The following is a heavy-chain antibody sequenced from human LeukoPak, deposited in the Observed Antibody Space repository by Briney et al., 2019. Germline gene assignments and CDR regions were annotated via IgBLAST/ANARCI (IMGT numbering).Heavy chain of an antibody. V-gene: IGHV1-2*02. CDR2: INPNSGGT. D-gene: IGHD2-8*01. CDR3: ARENCTNGVCYTYYYYYGMDV. Sequence: ASVKVSCKASGYTFTGYYMHWVRQAPGQGLEWMGWINPNSGGTNYAQKFQGRVTMTRDTSISTAYMELSRLRSDDTAAYYCARENCTNGVCYTYYYYYGMDVWGQGTTVTVSS. CDR1: GYTFTGYY. J-gene: IGHJ6*02.